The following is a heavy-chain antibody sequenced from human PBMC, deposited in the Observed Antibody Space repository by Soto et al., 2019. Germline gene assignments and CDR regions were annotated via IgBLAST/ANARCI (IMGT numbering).Heavy chain of an antibody. CDR2: FDPEDGET. V-gene: IGHV1-24*01. J-gene: IGHJ5*02. D-gene: IGHD3-3*01. Sequence: ASVKVSCKVSGYTLTELSMHWVRQAPGKGLEWMGGFDPEDGETIYAQKFQGRVTMTEDTSTDTAYMELSSLRSEDTAVYYCATGRRAYDFWSGYYTNWFDPWGQGTLVTVSS. CDR3: ATGRRAYDFWSGYYTNWFDP. CDR1: GYTLTELS.